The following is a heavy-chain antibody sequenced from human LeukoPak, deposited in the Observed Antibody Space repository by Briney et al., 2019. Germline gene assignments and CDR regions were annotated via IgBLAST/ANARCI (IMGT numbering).Heavy chain of an antibody. Sequence: GGSLRLSCAASGFTFDDYAMHWVRQAPGRGLEWVSGISWNSGSIGYADTVKGRFTISRDNAKHSLYLQMNTLRAEDTALYYCARDYYGSGKFPYYFDYWGQGTLVTVSS. D-gene: IGHD3-10*01. CDR3: ARDYYGSGKFPYYFDY. CDR2: ISWNSGSI. CDR1: GFTFDDYA. V-gene: IGHV3-9*01. J-gene: IGHJ4*02.